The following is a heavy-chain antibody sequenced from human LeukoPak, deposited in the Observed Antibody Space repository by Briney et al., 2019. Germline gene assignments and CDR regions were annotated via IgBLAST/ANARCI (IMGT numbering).Heavy chain of an antibody. Sequence: GSLRLSCAASEFTFTDYWMHWVRQVPGKGLVWVARVKNDESEITYADSVKGRFTISRDNAKKTVHLQMNSLRAEDTAVYYCVRDDDRPDNGLDYWGQGTLVTVSS. CDR3: VRDDDRPDNGLDY. V-gene: IGHV3-74*03. CDR1: EFTFTDYW. J-gene: IGHJ4*02. CDR2: VKNDESEI. D-gene: IGHD3-22*01.